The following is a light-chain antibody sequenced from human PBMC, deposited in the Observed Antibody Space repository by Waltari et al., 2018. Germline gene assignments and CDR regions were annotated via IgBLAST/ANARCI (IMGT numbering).Light chain of an antibody. CDR2: EQN. CDR1: SLGTNY. V-gene: IGLV3-19*01. J-gene: IGLJ3*02. Sequence: SSDLTQDPVVSVALGQTVTITCQGDSLGTNYASWYQLKPGQAPVLVISEQNNRPSGIPDRFAASYSQNTAPLTITGAQAQDEADYYCNSRDISGAHWVFGGGTKLTVL. CDR3: NSRDISGAHWV.